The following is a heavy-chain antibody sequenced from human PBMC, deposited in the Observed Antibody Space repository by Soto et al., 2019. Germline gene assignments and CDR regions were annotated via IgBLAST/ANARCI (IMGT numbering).Heavy chain of an antibody. CDR3: AGGGRSWYMGWFDP. Sequence: QVQLVQSGAEVKKPGSSVKVSCKASGGTFSSYAISWVRQAPGQGLEWMGGIIPIFGTANYAQKFQGRVTITADEATSTDYVELSSLRSEDTAVCYCAGGGRSWYMGWFDPWGQGTLVTVSS. V-gene: IGHV1-69*12. CDR2: IIPIFGTA. CDR1: GGTFSSYA. J-gene: IGHJ5*02. D-gene: IGHD6-13*01.